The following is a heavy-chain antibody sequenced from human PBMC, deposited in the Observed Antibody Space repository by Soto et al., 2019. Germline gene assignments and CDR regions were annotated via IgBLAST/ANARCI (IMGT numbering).Heavy chain of an antibody. V-gene: IGHV3-9*01. Sequence: GGSLRLSCAASGFTFDDYAMHWVRQAPGKGLEWVSGISWNSGSIGYADSVKGRFTISRDNAKNSLYLQMNSLRAEDTALYYCAKDKYTAMVYCGQGTLVTVSS. J-gene: IGHJ4*02. CDR1: GFTFDDYA. D-gene: IGHD5-18*01. CDR2: ISWNSGSI. CDR3: AKDKYTAMVY.